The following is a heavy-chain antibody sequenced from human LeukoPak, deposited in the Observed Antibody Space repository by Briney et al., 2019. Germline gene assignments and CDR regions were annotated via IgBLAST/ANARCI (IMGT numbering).Heavy chain of an antibody. CDR3: ARGRWELPDFDY. J-gene: IGHJ4*02. CDR1: GGSISSSSYY. D-gene: IGHD1-26*01. CDR2: IYTSGST. Sequence: SETLSLTCTVSGGSISSSSYYWSWIRQPAGKGLEWIGRIYTSGSTNYNPSLKSRVTMSVDTSKNQFSLKLSSVTAADTAVYYCARGRWELPDFDYWGQGTLVTVSS. V-gene: IGHV4-61*02.